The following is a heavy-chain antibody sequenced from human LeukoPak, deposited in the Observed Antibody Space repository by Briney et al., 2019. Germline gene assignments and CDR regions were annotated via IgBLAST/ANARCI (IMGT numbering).Heavy chain of an antibody. CDR3: TTDPNYYDSSGYYSYPPDY. CDR2: IKSKTDGGTT. J-gene: IGHJ4*02. V-gene: IGHV3-15*01. D-gene: IGHD3-22*01. CDR1: GFTFSNAW. Sequence: GGSLRLSCAASGFTFSNAWMSWVRQAPGKGLEWVGRIKSKTDGGTTDYAAPVKGGFTISRDDSKNTLYLQMNSLKTEDTAVYYCTTDPNYYDSSGYYSYPPDYWGQGTLVTVSS.